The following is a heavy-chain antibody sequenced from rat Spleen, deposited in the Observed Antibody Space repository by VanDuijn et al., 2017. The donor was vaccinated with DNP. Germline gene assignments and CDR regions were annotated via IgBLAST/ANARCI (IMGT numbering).Heavy chain of an antibody. CDR1: GYSITRSY. CDR2: ISYSGST. CDR3: ARWTYYFDY. J-gene: IGHJ2*01. V-gene: IGHV3-1*01. Sequence: EVQLQESGPGLVKPSQSLSLTCSVTGYSITRSYRWNWIRKFPGNKMEYIGHISYSGSTNYHPSLKSRISITRDTSKNQFFLQLNSVTTEDTATYFCARWTYYFDYWGQGIMVT.